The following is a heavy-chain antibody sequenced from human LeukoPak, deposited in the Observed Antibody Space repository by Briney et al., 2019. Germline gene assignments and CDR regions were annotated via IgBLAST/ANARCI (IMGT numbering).Heavy chain of an antibody. Sequence: GGSLRLSCAASGFTFSDYEINWVRQAPGKGLEWVSCISTSGSTAYYADSVKGRFTISRDNAKNSLFLQMNSLRAEDTAVYYCAREGRYCSGGSCHDAFDIWGQGTMVTVSS. CDR3: AREGRYCSGGSCHDAFDI. CDR1: GFTFSDYE. CDR2: ISTSGSTA. D-gene: IGHD2-15*01. J-gene: IGHJ3*02. V-gene: IGHV3-48*03.